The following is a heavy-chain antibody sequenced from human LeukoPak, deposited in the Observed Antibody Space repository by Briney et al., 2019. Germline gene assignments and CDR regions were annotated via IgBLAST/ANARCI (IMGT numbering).Heavy chain of an antibody. CDR1: GFTLSSYG. V-gene: IGHV1-18*01. Sequence: ASVKVSCKASGFTLSSYGINWVRQAPGQGPEWMGWISGYNGNTNYAQKLQGRVTMTTDTSTGTAYMELRSLRSDDTAVFYCARDAGVVVVPAAPILWGQGTLVTVSS. D-gene: IGHD2-2*01. J-gene: IGHJ4*02. CDR2: ISGYNGNT. CDR3: ARDAGVVVVPAAPIL.